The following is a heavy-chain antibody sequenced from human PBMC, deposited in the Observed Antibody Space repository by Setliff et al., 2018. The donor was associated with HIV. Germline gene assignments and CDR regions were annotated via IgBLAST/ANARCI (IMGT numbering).Heavy chain of an antibody. CDR2: VNPSGGST. V-gene: IGHV1-46*01. Sequence: ASVKVSCKASGYTFTSYYMHWVRQAPGQGLEWMGIVNPSGGSTSYAQKFQGRVTMTRDTSTSTVYMELSSLRSEDTAVYYCARNTKAGTAIGYFQHWGQGTLVTVSS. J-gene: IGHJ1*01. CDR3: ARNTKAGTAIGYFQH. CDR1: GYTFTSYY. D-gene: IGHD6-19*01.